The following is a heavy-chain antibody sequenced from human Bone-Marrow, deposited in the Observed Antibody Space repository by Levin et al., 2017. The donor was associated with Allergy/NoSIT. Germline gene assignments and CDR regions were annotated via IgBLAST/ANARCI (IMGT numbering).Heavy chain of an antibody. D-gene: IGHD6-6*01. CDR3: ARDVPWSQYYALDV. J-gene: IGHJ6*02. CDR1: GYTFANYD. V-gene: IGHV1-18*01. Sequence: ASVKVSCKTSGYTFANYDITWVRLAPGQGLEWMGCISVYNGNTKYAEKFQGRVTLTTDTSTSAAYMELTSLRSDDTAVYYCARDVPWSQYYALDVWGQGTPVTVSS. CDR2: ISVYNGNT.